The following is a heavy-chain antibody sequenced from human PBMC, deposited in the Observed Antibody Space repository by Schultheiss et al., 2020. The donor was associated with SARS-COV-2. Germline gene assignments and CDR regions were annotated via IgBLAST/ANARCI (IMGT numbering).Heavy chain of an antibody. D-gene: IGHD2-21*01. CDR1: GFTFSSYA. CDR2: ISGSGGST. Sequence: GGSLRLSCAASGFTFSSYAMHWVRQAPGKGLEWVSAISGSGGSTYYADSVKGRFTISRDNAKNTLYLQMNSLRAEDTAVYYCARFVCGGDCYPTLDNWFDPWGQGTLVTVAS. V-gene: IGHV3-23*01. CDR3: ARFVCGGDCYPTLDNWFDP. J-gene: IGHJ5*02.